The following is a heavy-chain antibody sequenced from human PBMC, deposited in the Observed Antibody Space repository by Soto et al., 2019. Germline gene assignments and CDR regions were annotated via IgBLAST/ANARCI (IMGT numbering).Heavy chain of an antibody. CDR1: GGSFSPYF. Sequence: QVQLQQWGAGLLKPSETLSLTCAVYGGSFSPYFWSWIRQPPGKGLEWIGEINHSGSTNYNPSLTRSATLSVDTSKNQVGLKLTSVAAADTAVYYCARLASGWQYYYFDFWGRGTPVTVSS. D-gene: IGHD6-19*01. J-gene: IGHJ2*01. CDR2: INHSGST. V-gene: IGHV4-34*01. CDR3: ARLASGWQYYYFDF.